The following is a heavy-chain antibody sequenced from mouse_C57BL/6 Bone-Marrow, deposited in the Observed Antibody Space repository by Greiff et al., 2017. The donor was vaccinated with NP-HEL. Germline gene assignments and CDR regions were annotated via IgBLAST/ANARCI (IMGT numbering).Heavy chain of an antibody. J-gene: IGHJ3*01. CDR1: GFTFSDYG. V-gene: IGHV5-17*01. CDR2: ISSGSSTI. D-gene: IGHD2-3*01. Sequence: DVHLVESGGGLVKPGGSLKLSCAASGFTFSDYGMHWVRQAPEKGLEWVAYISSGSSTIYYADTVKGRFTISRDNAKNTLFLQMTSLRSEDTAMYYCARGLYDGYSAWFAYWGQGTLVTVSA. CDR3: ARGLYDGYSAWFAY.